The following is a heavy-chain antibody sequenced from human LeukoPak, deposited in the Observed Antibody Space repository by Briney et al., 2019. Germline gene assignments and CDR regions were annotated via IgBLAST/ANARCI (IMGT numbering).Heavy chain of an antibody. CDR3: ARAVVVARGLMAYFDY. J-gene: IGHJ4*02. V-gene: IGHV1-69*04. CDR2: IIPIPGMA. D-gene: IGHD3-10*01. Sequence: ASVKVSCKASGGTFSFYAINWVRQAPEQALEWMGRIIPIPGMANYAQKFQGRVTITADSSTSTAYMEVSSLRSEDTAVYYCARAVVVARGLMAYFDYWGQGTLVTVSS. CDR1: GGTFSFYA.